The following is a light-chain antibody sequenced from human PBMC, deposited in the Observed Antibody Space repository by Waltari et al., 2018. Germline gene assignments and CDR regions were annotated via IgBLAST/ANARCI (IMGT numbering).Light chain of an antibody. CDR1: RNAIGNFYL. CDR2: GAT. CDR3: FSFVAANSFV. Sequence: QSALTQPASVSGSPGQSITLSCTGTRNAIGNFYLVSWYQQRPGEAPKLLMYGATKRPSGVSNRFSGSKSGKTASLTISGLQTEDEADYYCFSFVAANSFVFGPGTKVTVL. V-gene: IGLV2-23*01. J-gene: IGLJ1*01.